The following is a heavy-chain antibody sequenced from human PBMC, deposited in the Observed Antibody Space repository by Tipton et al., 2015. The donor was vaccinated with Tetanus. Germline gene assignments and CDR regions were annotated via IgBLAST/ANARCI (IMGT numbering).Heavy chain of an antibody. D-gene: IGHD6-25*01. CDR2: MSKDGGFK. J-gene: IGHJ4*02. Sequence: SLRLSCEASGFTFSTYWMHWVRQAPGKGLEWVAVMSKDGGFKHYVDSAKGRFTISRDNAKNSLYLQMNSLRVEDTAVYYCASGSALDYWGQGSLVTVSS. CDR1: GFTFSTYW. V-gene: IGHV3-30*03. CDR3: ASGSALDY.